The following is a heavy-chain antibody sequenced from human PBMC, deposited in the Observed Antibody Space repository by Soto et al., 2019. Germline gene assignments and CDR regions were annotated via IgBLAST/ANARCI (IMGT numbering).Heavy chain of an antibody. V-gene: IGHV1-18*01. CDR2: ISAYNGNT. CDR3: ARVVGALGHWFDP. D-gene: IGHD1-26*01. J-gene: IGHJ5*02. Sequence: QVQLVQSGAEVKKPGASVKVSCKASGYNFNSYTISWVRQAPGQGLEWMGRISAYNGNTNYAQKLQGRVTMTTDTSRSTAYMELRSLRSDDTAVYHCARVVGALGHWFDPWGQGTMVTVSS. CDR1: GYNFNSYT.